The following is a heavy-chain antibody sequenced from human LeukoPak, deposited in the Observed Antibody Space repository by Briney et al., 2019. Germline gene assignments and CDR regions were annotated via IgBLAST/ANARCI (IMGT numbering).Heavy chain of an antibody. V-gene: IGHV3-53*01. D-gene: IGHD3-22*01. J-gene: IGHJ3*02. CDR2: IYSGGST. Sequence: GGSLRLSCAASGFTVSSNYMSWVRQAPGKGLEWVSVIYSGGSTYYADSVKGRFTISRDNSKNTLYLQMNSLRAEDTAVYYCARDPALMGYYDSSGYAEAFDIWGQGTMVTVSS. CDR1: GFTVSSNY. CDR3: ARDPALMGYYDSSGYAEAFDI.